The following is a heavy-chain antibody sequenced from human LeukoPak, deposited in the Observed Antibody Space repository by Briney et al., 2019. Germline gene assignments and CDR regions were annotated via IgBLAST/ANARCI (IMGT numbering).Heavy chain of an antibody. CDR1: GFTFNKYW. CDR3: ARDISLPHYDAFDI. V-gene: IGHV3-7*05. CDR2: IKPDGSEK. Sequence: GGSLRLSCAASGFTFNKYWMNWVRQAPGKGLEWVANIKPDGSEKLYVDSVKGRFTISRDNAKNSLYLQMNSLRAEDTAVYCCARDISLPHYDAFDIWGQGTMVTVSS. J-gene: IGHJ3*02.